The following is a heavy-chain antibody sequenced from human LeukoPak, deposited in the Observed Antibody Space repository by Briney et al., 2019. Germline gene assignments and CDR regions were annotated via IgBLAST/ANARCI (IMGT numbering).Heavy chain of an antibody. J-gene: IGHJ4*02. V-gene: IGHV1-69*06. CDR2: IIPLFRSS. Sequence: SVKVSCKTSGGIFTNYGITWVRQAPGQGLEWMGRIIPLFRSSIYAQKFQGRVTLTVDISTTTAYMELSSLRSEDTAVYYCARTNLDVLVMPPAMREMDHWGRGTLVSVSS. CDR1: GGIFTNYG. CDR3: ARTNLDVLVMPPAMREMDH. D-gene: IGHD2-2*01.